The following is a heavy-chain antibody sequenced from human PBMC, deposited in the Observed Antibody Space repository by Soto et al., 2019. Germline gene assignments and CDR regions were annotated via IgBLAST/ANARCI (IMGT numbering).Heavy chain of an antibody. J-gene: IGHJ5*02. CDR1: GFTFSSYS. V-gene: IGHV3-21*01. D-gene: IGHD6-13*01. CDR3: ARDSQGYSSSPNWFDP. Sequence: EVQLVESGGGLVKPGGSLRLSCAASGFTFSSYSMNWVRQAPGKGLEWVSSISSSSSYIYYADSVKGRFTISRDNAKNSLYLQMNSLRAEDTAVYYCARDSQGYSSSPNWFDPWGQGTLVTVSS. CDR2: ISSSSSYI.